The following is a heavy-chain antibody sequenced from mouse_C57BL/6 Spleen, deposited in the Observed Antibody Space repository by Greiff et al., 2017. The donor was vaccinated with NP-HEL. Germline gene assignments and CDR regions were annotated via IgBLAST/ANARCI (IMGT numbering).Heavy chain of an antibody. CDR1: GFTFSSYT. D-gene: IGHD1-1*01. V-gene: IGHV5-9*01. J-gene: IGHJ2*01. CDR3: ARQSYYYGSSPYYFDY. CDR2: ISGGGGNT. Sequence: EVQLVESGGGLVKPGGSLKLSCAASGFTFSSYTMSWVRQTPEKRLEWVATISGGGGNTYYPDSVKGRFTISRDNAKNTLYLQMSSLRSEDTALYYCARQSYYYGSSPYYFDYWGQGTTLTVSS.